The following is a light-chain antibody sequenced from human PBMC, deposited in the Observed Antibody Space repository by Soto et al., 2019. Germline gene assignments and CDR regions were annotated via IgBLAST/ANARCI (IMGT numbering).Light chain of an antibody. CDR3: QQYVTSPGA. J-gene: IGKJ1*01. CDR2: GAS. V-gene: IGKV3-20*01. Sequence: EIVLTQSPGTLSLSPGERATLSCRASQSVSSSFLAWYQQKPGQAPRLLIYGASNRATGIPDRFSGSGSGTDFTLTISRLEPEDFAVYYCQQYVTSPGAFGQGPKVAIE. CDR1: QSVSSSF.